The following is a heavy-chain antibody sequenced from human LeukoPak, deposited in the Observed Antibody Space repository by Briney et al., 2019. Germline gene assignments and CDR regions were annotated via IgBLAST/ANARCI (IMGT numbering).Heavy chain of an antibody. Sequence: SETLSLTCTVSGGSISSYYWSWIRQPPRKGLEWIGYIYYSGSTNYNPSLKSRVTISVDTSKNQFSLKLSSVTAADTAVYYCARERTDYGAGSYYTDYWGQGTLVTVSS. V-gene: IGHV4-59*01. CDR2: IYYSGST. CDR3: ARERTDYGAGSYYTDY. D-gene: IGHD3-10*01. CDR1: GGSISSYY. J-gene: IGHJ4*02.